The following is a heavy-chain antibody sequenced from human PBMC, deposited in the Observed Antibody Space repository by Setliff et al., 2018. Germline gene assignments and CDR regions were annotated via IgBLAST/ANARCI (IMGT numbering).Heavy chain of an antibody. CDR1: GFTFNNFA. V-gene: IGHV3-23*01. J-gene: IGHJ6*02. Sequence: AGGSLRLSCAASGFTFNNFAMHWVRQAPGKGLEWVSAISGSGGSTYYADSVKGRFTISRDNSKNTLYLQMNSLRAEDTAVYYCAKVNNRFWSGYYPYYYGMDVWGQGTTVTVSS. CDR3: AKVNNRFWSGYYPYYYGMDV. CDR2: ISGSGGST. D-gene: IGHD3-3*01.